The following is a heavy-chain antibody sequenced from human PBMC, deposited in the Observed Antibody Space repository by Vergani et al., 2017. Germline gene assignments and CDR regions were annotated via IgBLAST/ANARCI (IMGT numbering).Heavy chain of an antibody. Sequence: EVQLLESGGGLVQPGGSLRLSCAASGFTFSSYAMSWVRQAPGKGLEWVSAISGSGGSTYYADSVKGRFTISRDNAKNSLYLQMNSLRAEDTAVYYCARDANYDFWSGYYNWFDPWGQGTLVTVSS. V-gene: IGHV3-23*01. J-gene: IGHJ5*02. CDR2: ISGSGGST. CDR3: ARDANYDFWSGYYNWFDP. D-gene: IGHD3-3*01. CDR1: GFTFSSYA.